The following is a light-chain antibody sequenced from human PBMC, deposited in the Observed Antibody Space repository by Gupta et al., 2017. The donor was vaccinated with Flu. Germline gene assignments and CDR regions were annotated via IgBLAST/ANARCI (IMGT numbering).Light chain of an antibody. Sequence: QSVLTQPPPVSGTPGPRVTISCSGSTSNIGSNYVYWYQKLPGTAPKLLIYRNDQRPSGVPDRFSGSKSSTSASLAIRGLRSEDEADYYCAAWDDSVTALFGSGTKVTVL. CDR1: TSNIGSNY. V-gene: IGLV1-47*01. J-gene: IGLJ1*01. CDR3: AAWDDSVTAL. CDR2: RND.